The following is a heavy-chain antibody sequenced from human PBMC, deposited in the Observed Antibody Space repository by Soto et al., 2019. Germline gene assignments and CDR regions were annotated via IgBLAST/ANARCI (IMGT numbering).Heavy chain of an antibody. V-gene: IGHV4-34*01. Sequence: PSETLSLTCAVYGGSFSGYYWSWIRQPPGKGLEWIGEINHSGSTNYNPFLKSRVTISVDTSKNQFSLKLSSVTAADTAVYYCARAARYFDWLFPYYYYYGMDVWGQGTTVTVSS. CDR1: GGSFSGYY. CDR2: INHSGST. D-gene: IGHD3-9*01. J-gene: IGHJ6*02. CDR3: ARAARYFDWLFPYYYYYGMDV.